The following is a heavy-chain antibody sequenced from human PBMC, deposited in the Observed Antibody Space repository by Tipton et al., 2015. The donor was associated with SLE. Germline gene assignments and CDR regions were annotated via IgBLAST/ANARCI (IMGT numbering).Heavy chain of an antibody. Sequence: SLRLSCAASGFTFSNAWMSWVRQAPGKGLEWVGRIKSKTDGGTTDYAAPVKGRFTISRDDSKNTLYLQMNSLKTEDTAVYYCTTDRSGTRAFDIWGQGTMVTVAS. D-gene: IGHD1/OR15-1a*01. J-gene: IGHJ3*02. CDR1: GFTFSNAW. CDR2: IKSKTDGGTT. CDR3: TTDRSGTRAFDI. V-gene: IGHV3-15*01.